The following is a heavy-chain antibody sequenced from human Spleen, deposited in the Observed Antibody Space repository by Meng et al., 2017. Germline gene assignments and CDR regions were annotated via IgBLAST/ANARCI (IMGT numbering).Heavy chain of an antibody. CDR3: ASWIYSCGWQ. CDR2: INHSGST. Sequence: GHLQKGCAGLFKPSETLSLTCVVSGGSFSDYYWSWIRQPPGKGLEWIGEINHSGSTNYNPSLESRATISVDTSQNNLSLKLSSVTAADTAVYYCASWIYSCGWQWGQGTLVTVSS. V-gene: IGHV4-34*01. D-gene: IGHD6-19*01. J-gene: IGHJ4*02. CDR1: GGSFSDYY.